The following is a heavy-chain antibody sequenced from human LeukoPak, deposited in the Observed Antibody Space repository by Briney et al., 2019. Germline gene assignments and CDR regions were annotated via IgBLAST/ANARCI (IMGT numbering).Heavy chain of an antibody. CDR2: IYHSGST. D-gene: IGHD6-13*01. CDR1: GYSISSGYY. Sequence: SEILSLTCTVSGYSISSGYYWGWIRQPPGKGLEWIGSIYHSGSTYYNPSLKSRVTISVDTSKNQFSLKLSSVTAADTAVYYCATGRGVAAAGLYYFDYWGQGTLVTVSS. V-gene: IGHV4-38-2*02. CDR3: ATGRGVAAAGLYYFDY. J-gene: IGHJ4*02.